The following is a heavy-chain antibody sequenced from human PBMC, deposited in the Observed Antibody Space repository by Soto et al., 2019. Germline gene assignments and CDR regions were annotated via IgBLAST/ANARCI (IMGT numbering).Heavy chain of an antibody. J-gene: IGHJ4*02. Sequence: QVQLVQSGAEVKKPGSSVKVSCKASGGTFSSYAISWVRQAPGQGLEWMGGIIPIFGTANYAQKFQGRVTITADEFTSTAYMELSSLRSEDTAVYYCARTSGYYYVSPSAYFDYWGQGTLVTVSS. V-gene: IGHV1-69*01. CDR1: GGTFSSYA. CDR2: IIPIFGTA. CDR3: ARTSGYYYVSPSAYFDY. D-gene: IGHD3-22*01.